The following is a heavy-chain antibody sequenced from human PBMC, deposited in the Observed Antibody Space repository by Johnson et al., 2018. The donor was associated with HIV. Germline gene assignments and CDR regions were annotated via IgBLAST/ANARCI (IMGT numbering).Heavy chain of an antibody. D-gene: IGHD4-23*01. Sequence: VQLVESGGGVVQPGRSLRLSCAASRFTFSSYAMHWVRQAPGKGLEWVAVISYDGSKRYYADSVRGRFTISRDNSKNTLYLQVNGLSVEDTAVFYCASREDYGGNYGALDIWGQGTMVTVSS. CDR1: RFTFSSYA. CDR2: ISYDGSKR. J-gene: IGHJ3*02. CDR3: ASREDYGGNYGALDI. V-gene: IGHV3-30*01.